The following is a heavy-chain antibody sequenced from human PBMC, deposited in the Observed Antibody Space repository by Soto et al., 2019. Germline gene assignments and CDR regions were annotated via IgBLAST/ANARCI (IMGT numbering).Heavy chain of an antibody. Sequence: PGGSLRLSCAASGFTFSSYGMHWVRQAPGKGLEWVAVISYDGSNKYYADSVKGRFTISRDNSKNTLYLQMNGLRAEDTAVYYCAKERITIFGVVIEPDYYYGMDVWGQGTTVTVSS. CDR2: ISYDGSNK. D-gene: IGHD3-3*01. J-gene: IGHJ6*02. CDR1: GFTFSSYG. CDR3: AKERITIFGVVIEPDYYYGMDV. V-gene: IGHV3-30*18.